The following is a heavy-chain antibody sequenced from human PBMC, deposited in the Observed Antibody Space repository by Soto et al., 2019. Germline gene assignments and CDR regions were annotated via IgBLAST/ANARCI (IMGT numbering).Heavy chain of an antibody. V-gene: IGHV3-74*01. CDR2: ISSDGSST. J-gene: IGHJ4*02. D-gene: IGHD2-8*01. Sequence: ELQLVESGGDIVQPGVSLRLSCAASGFIFSEYWMHWVRQAPGKGLVWVSRISSDGSSTHYADSVKGRFTISRDNSKNTSYAQMNSLTVEVTGVFYCSRGGPGVPMYYSDYWGKGTLVTASS. CDR1: GFIFSEYW. CDR3: SRGGPGVPMYYSDY.